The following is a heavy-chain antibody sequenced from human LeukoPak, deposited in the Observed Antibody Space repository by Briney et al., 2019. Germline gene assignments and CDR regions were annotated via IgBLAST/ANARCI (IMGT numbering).Heavy chain of an antibody. D-gene: IGHD3-22*01. J-gene: IGHJ3*02. CDR2: ISSSSSYI. V-gene: IGHV3-21*01. CDR1: GFTFSSYS. Sequence: GGSLRLSCAASGFTFSSYSMNWVRQAPGKGLEWVSSISSSSSYIYYADSVKGRFTISRDNAKNSLYLQMNSLRAEDTAVYYCAREGRKGGYYDSSGGPSDIWGQGTMVTVSS. CDR3: AREGRKGGYYDSSGGPSDI.